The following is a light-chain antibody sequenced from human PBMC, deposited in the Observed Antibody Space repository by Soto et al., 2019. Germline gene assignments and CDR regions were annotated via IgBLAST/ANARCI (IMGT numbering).Light chain of an antibody. CDR2: STS. Sequence: EIVLTQSPGTLSLSPGERATLSCRASQSLSTDDFAWYQQKPGQAPRLLIYSTSRMISGVPDRFSASGSGTDFTLTISRLEPEDFAVYYCQKYDNLPCTFGQGTNLEIK. CDR3: QKYDNLPCT. V-gene: IGKV3-20*01. CDR1: QSLSTDD. J-gene: IGKJ2*02.